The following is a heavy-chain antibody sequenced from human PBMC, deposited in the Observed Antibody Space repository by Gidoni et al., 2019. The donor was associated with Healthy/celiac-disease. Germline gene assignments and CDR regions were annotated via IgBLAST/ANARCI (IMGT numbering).Heavy chain of an antibody. CDR1: GFTFSSYW. CDR2: INSDGSST. CDR3: ARGQYCSGGSCSGDDY. D-gene: IGHD2-15*01. V-gene: IGHV3-74*01. Sequence: EVQLVESGGGLVQPGGSRRLSCSASGFTFSSYWMHWVRQAPGKGLVWVSRINSDGSSTSYADSVNGRFTISRDNAKNTLYLQMNSLRAEDTAVYYCARGQYCSGGSCSGDDYWGQGTLVTVSS. J-gene: IGHJ4*02.